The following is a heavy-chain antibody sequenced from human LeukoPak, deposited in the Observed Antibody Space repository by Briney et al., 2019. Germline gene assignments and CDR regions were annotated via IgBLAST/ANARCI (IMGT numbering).Heavy chain of an antibody. CDR3: ARGPSPVLMVYAPDGSWFDP. D-gene: IGHD2-8*01. CDR1: GYTFTSYG. Sequence: GASVKVSCKASGYTFTSYGISWVRQAPGQGLEWMGWISAYNGNTNYAQKFQGRVTITRNTSISTAYMELSSLRSEDTAVYYCARGPSPVLMVYAPDGSWFDPWGQGTLVTVSS. J-gene: IGHJ5*02. CDR2: ISAYNGNT. V-gene: IGHV1-18*01.